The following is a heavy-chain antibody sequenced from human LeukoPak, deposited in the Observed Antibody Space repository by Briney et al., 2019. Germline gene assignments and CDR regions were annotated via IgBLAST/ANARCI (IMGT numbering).Heavy chain of an antibody. J-gene: IGHJ5*02. Sequence: SQTLSLTCTVSGFTISSCSYNWIWIPQPTGKELESFVRINTSTCYNYNPYLKSRVSISVDTSKNQFPMKLSSVTAADTAVYYCARTYYDYVWGRRVDNWFDPWGQGPLVNVSS. CDR2: INTSTCY. CDR3: ARTYYDYVWGRRVDNWFDP. D-gene: IGHD3-16*01. V-gene: IGHV4-61*02. CDR1: GFTISSCSYN.